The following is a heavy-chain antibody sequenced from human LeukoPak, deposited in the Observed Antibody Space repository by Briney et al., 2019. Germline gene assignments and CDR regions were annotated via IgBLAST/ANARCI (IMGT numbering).Heavy chain of an antibody. CDR1: GYTFTGYY. Sequence: ASVKVSCKASGYTFTGYYMHWVRQAPGQGLEWMGWINPNSGGTNYAQKFQGRITMTRDTSISTAYMELSRLRSDDTAVYYCARVITIFGDAFDIWGQGTMVTVSS. D-gene: IGHD3-9*01. CDR3: ARVITIFGDAFDI. J-gene: IGHJ3*02. CDR2: INPNSGGT. V-gene: IGHV1-2*02.